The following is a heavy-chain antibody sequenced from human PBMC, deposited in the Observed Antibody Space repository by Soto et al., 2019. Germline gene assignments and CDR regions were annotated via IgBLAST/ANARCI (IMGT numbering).Heavy chain of an antibody. CDR3: ARGKTYCSGGYCYEHFDY. J-gene: IGHJ4*02. CDR1: GGSFSGYY. CDR2: IDHTGST. Sequence: QVQLQQWGAGLLKPSETLSLTCAVYGGSFSGYYWSWIRQSPGKGLEWIGEIDHTGSTKYNPSLKRRVTILVDTSKNQFSLKLSSVTAADTAVYYCARGKTYCSGGYCYEHFDYWGQGTLVTVSS. V-gene: IGHV4-34*01. D-gene: IGHD2-15*01.